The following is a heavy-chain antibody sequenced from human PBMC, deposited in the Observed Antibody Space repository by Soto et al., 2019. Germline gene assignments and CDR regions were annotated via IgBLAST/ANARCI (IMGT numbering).Heavy chain of an antibody. Sequence: PGESLKISCKGSGYSFTSYWIGWVRQMPGKGLECMGIIYPGDSDTRYSPSFQGQVTISADKSISTAYLQWSSLKASDTAMHYCARPTNRGKYYYGMDVWGQGTTVTVSS. V-gene: IGHV5-51*01. J-gene: IGHJ6*02. CDR2: IYPGDSDT. CDR1: GYSFTSYW. CDR3: ARPTNRGKYYYGMDV. D-gene: IGHD2-8*01.